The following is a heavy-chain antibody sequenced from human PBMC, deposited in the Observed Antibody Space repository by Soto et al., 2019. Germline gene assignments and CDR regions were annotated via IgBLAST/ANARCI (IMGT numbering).Heavy chain of an antibody. CDR3: ARVSPGQLVNDWFDP. V-gene: IGHV1-18*01. J-gene: IGHJ5*02. CDR2: ISAYNGNT. CDR1: GYTFTSYG. D-gene: IGHD6-13*01. Sequence: QVQLVQSGAEVKKPGASVKVSCKASGYTFTSYGISWVRQAPGQGLEWMGWISAYNGNTNYAQKLQGRVTMTTDTAXXTAYMALRSLRSDDTAVYYCARVSPGQLVNDWFDPWGQGTLVTVSS.